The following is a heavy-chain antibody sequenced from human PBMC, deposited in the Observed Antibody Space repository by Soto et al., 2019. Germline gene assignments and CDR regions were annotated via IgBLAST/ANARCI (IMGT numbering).Heavy chain of an antibody. CDR3: AKDSSLAVAGYYFDY. Sequence: EVQLVESGGGLVQPGRSLRLSCAASGFTFDDYAMHWVRQAPGKGLEWVSGISWNSGSIGYGDSVKGRFTISRDNAKNSLYLQMNSLRAEDTALYYCAKDSSLAVAGYYFDYWGQGTLVTVSS. J-gene: IGHJ4*02. V-gene: IGHV3-9*01. CDR2: ISWNSGSI. CDR1: GFTFDDYA. D-gene: IGHD6-19*01.